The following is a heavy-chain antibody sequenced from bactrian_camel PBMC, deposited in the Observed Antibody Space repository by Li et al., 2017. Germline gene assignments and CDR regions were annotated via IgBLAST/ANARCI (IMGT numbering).Heavy chain of an antibody. CDR1: GVAYRNYY. Sequence: DVQLVESGGGSVQAGGSLRLSCEASGVAYRNYYCLAWFRQAPGKQRGRVASIKEDGSTMYADSVKGRFTISKDIAWNTLYLQMNDLKPEDTAMYYCATRPLNGGVWYAASEYRHWGQGTQVTVS. D-gene: IGHD6*01. V-gene: IGHV3S42*01. CDR3: ATRPLNGGVWYAASEYRH. J-gene: IGHJ4*01. CDR2: SIKEDGST.